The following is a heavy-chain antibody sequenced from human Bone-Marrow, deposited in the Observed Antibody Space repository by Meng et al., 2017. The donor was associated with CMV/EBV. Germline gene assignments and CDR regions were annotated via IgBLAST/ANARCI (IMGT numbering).Heavy chain of an antibody. CDR3: ARSLEYSSSLLAY. CDR2: IYHSGST. CDR1: GGSISSSNW. J-gene: IGHJ4*02. Sequence: SETLSLTCAVSGGSISSSNWWSWVRQPPGKGLEWIGEIYHSGSTNYSPTLKSRVTISVDTSKNQFSLKLSSVTAADTAMYYCARSLEYSSSLLAYWGQGTLVTVSS. V-gene: IGHV4-4*02. D-gene: IGHD6-6*01.